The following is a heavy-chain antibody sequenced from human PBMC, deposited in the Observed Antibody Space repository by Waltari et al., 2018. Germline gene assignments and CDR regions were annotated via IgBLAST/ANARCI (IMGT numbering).Heavy chain of an antibody. CDR3: AKDTPGLGI. CDR1: GFTFDDYA. V-gene: IGHV3-43D*03. J-gene: IGHJ3*02. CDR2: ISWDGGST. Sequence: EVQLVESGGVVVQPGGSLRLSCAASGFTFDDYAMHWVLQAPGKGLECVSLISWDGGSTYYADSVKGRFTISRDNSKNSLYLQMNSLRAEDTALYYCAKDTPGLGIWGQGTMVTVSS.